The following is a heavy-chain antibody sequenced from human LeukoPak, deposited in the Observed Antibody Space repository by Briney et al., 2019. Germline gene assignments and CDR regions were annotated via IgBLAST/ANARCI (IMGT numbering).Heavy chain of an antibody. Sequence: GGSLRLSCAVSRFAFSNYGMSWVRQAPGKGLEWVSAISGSGGSTYYADSVKGRSTIFRDNAKNTLYLQMNSLRAEDTAVYYCVRDLGGRSGHWGQGTLVTVSS. V-gene: IGHV3-23*01. CDR3: VRDLGGRSGH. J-gene: IGHJ4*02. CDR2: ISGSGGST. D-gene: IGHD1-26*01. CDR1: RFAFSNYG.